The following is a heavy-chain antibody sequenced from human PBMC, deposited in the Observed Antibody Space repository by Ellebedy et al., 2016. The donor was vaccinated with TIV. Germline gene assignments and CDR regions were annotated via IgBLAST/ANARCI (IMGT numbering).Heavy chain of an antibody. CDR3: VRDEGYCSGGSCYSYYYYGMDV. V-gene: IGHV3-48*04. D-gene: IGHD2-15*01. CDR2: ITPNSDTI. CDR1: GFTFSRCT. J-gene: IGHJ6*02. Sequence: GESLKISXAASGFTFSRCTMNWLRQAPGKGLEWVAHITPNSDTIYYADSVKGRFTISRDNAKSTQYLQMNSLRAEDTAVYYCVRDEGYCSGGSCYSYYYYGMDVWGQGTTVTVSS.